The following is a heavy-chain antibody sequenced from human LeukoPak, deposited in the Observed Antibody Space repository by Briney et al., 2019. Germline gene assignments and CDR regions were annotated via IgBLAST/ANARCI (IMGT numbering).Heavy chain of an antibody. CDR1: GGSISSYY. CDR3: AREGYCSSTSCSPYNWFDP. D-gene: IGHD2-2*01. V-gene: IGHV4-4*07. Sequence: SETLSLTCTVSGGSISSYYWSWIRQPAGKGLEWIGRIYTSGSTNYNPSLMSRVTMSVDTSKNQFSLKLSSVTAADTAVYYCAREGYCSSTSCSPYNWFDPWGQGTLVTVSS. CDR2: IYTSGST. J-gene: IGHJ5*02.